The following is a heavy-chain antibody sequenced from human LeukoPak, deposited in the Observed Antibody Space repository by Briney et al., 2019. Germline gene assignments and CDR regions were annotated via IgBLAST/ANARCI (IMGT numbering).Heavy chain of an antibody. CDR3: ARVKAPGGGADWFDP. J-gene: IGHJ5*02. Sequence: SQTPSLTCTVSGGSISSGDYYWSWIRQPPGKGLEWIGYIYYSGSTYYNPSLKSRVTISVDTSKNQFSLKLSSVTAADTAVYYCARVKAPGGGADWFDPWGQGTLVTVSS. CDR2: IYYSGST. V-gene: IGHV4-30-4*01. D-gene: IGHD2-15*01. CDR1: GGSISSGDYY.